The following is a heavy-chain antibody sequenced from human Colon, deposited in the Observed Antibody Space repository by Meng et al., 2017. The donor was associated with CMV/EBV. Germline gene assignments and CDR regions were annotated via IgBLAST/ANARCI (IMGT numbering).Heavy chain of an antibody. D-gene: IGHD1-26*01. J-gene: IGHJ3*02. V-gene: IGHV5-51*01. CDR2: IYPGDSDT. CDR1: GYSFNNYW. Sequence: GESLKISCKGSGYSFNNYWIAWVRQMPGKGLEWMGIIYPGDSDTRYSPSFQGQVTISADKSISNAYLQWNSLKASDTAIYYCARHRGRGGSYQDAFDIWGQGTMVTVSS. CDR3: ARHRGRGGSYQDAFDI.